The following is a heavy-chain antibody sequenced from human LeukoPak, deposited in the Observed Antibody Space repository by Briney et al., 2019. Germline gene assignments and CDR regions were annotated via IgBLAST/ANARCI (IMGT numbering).Heavy chain of an antibody. CDR2: INTNTGKP. D-gene: IGHD3-9*01. CDR3: ARDIFFYMDV. J-gene: IGHJ6*03. V-gene: IGHV7-4-1*02. Sequence: ASVKVSRKASGYSFSNYAMNWVRQAPGQGLEWMGWINTNTGKPTYAQGFTGRFVFSLDSSVSTAYLQISSLKAEDSAVYYCARDIFFYMDVWGKGTTVTVSS. CDR1: GYSFSNYA.